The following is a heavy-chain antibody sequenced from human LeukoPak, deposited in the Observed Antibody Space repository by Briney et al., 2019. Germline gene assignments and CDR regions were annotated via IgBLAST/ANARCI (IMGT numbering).Heavy chain of an antibody. D-gene: IGHD6-19*01. J-gene: IGHJ4*02. CDR2: ISSGAITM. CDR3: ALLAVASDFDY. CDR1: GFMFRSFE. Sequence: GGSLRLSCAASGFMFRSFEMYWVRQAPGKGLEWIEYISSGAITMYYADSVKGRFTISRDDAKNSLFLQMNSLRAEDTAVYYCALLAVASDFDYWGQGALVTVSS. V-gene: IGHV3-48*03.